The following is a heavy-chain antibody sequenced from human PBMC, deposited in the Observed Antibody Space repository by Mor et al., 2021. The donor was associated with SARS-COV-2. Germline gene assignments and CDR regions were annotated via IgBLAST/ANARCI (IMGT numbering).Heavy chain of an antibody. CDR2: IKEDGTEK. V-gene: IGHV3-7*01. CDR3: ARDGLSWSFDN. Sequence: HAPGKGPEWVAHIKEDGTEKASVESVKGRFIISRDNAKNSLYLEMNNLRVEDTAVYYCARDGLSWSFDNWGQGTPVTVSS. J-gene: IGHJ4*01.